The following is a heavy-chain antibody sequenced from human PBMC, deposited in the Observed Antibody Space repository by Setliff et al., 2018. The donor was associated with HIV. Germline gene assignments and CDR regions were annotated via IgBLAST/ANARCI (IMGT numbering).Heavy chain of an antibody. CDR1: GYTFIGYH. CDR3: ARGDPVAADY. J-gene: IGHJ4*02. Sequence: GASVKVSCKASGYTFIGYHIHWVRQAPRQGLEWMGRINPNSGATNYAQKFQGRVTMTRDTSISTAYMELSRLRSEDTAVYYCARGDPVAADYWGQGTLVTVSS. V-gene: IGHV1-2*06. D-gene: IGHD6-19*01. CDR2: INPNSGAT.